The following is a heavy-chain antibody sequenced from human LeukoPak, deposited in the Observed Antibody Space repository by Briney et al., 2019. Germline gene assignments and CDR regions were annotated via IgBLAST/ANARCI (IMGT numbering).Heavy chain of an antibody. CDR3: ARDRARMYYYDSSGWYYFDY. V-gene: IGHV1-18*01. D-gene: IGHD3-22*01. Sequence: KPGASVKVSCKASGYIFTSYGISWVRQAPGQGLEWMGWISAYNGNTNYAQKLQGRVTMTTDTSTSTAYMELRSLRSDDTAVYYCARDRARMYYYDSSGWYYFDYWGQGTLVTVSS. J-gene: IGHJ4*02. CDR1: GYIFTSYG. CDR2: ISAYNGNT.